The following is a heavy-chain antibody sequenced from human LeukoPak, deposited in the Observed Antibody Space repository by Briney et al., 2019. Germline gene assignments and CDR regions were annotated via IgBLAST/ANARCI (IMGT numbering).Heavy chain of an antibody. J-gene: IGHJ4*02. D-gene: IGHD4-17*01. CDR1: GFTVSSTY. V-gene: IGHV3-66*01. CDR3: ARIRDGDYPVY. Sequence: GGSLRLSCAASGFTVSSTYMSWVRQAPGKGLEWVSLLYSGGGSYYPDSVKGRFTISRDNSKNTLYLQMNSLRAEDTAIYYCARIRDGDYPVYWGQGTLVTVSS. CDR2: LYSGGGS.